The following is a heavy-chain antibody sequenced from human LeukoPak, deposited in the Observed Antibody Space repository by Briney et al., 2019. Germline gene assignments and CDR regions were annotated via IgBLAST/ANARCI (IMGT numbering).Heavy chain of an antibody. Sequence: GGSLRLSCAASGFTFSSYSMNWVRQAPGKGLEWVSYISSSSSTIYYAYSVKGRFTISRDNAKNSLYLQMNSLRAEDTAVYYCARDPYRFLEWLYDYYYGMDVWGQGTTVTVSS. J-gene: IGHJ6*02. CDR1: GFTFSSYS. CDR3: ARDPYRFLEWLYDYYYGMDV. CDR2: ISSSSSTI. V-gene: IGHV3-48*01. D-gene: IGHD3-3*01.